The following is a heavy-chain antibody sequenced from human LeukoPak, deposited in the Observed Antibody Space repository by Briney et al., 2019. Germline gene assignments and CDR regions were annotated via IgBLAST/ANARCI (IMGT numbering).Heavy chain of an antibody. J-gene: IGHJ2*01. V-gene: IGHV1-2*02. CDR1: GYTFTSYY. CDR2: INPNSGGT. CDR3: ARVWGDRPNWYFDL. Sequence: ASVKVSCKASGYTFTSYYMHWVRQAPGQGLEWMGWINPNSGGTNYAQKFQGRVTMTRDTSISTAYMELSRLRSDDTAVYYCARVWGDRPNWYFDLWGRGTLVTVSS. D-gene: IGHD3-16*01.